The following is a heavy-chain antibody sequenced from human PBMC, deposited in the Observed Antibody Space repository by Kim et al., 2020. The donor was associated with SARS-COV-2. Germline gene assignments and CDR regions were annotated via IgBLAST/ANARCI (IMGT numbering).Heavy chain of an antibody. V-gene: IGHV5-10-1*01. J-gene: IGHJ5*02. CDR2: IDPSDSYT. Sequence: GESLKISCKGSGYSFTSYWISWVRQMPGKGLEWMGRIDPSDSYTNYSPSFQGHVTVSADKPISTAYLQWSSLKASDTAMYYCARHGGYSSGWSPWFDPWGQGTLVTVSS. CDR1: GYSFTSYW. CDR3: ARHGGYSSGWSPWFDP. D-gene: IGHD6-19*01.